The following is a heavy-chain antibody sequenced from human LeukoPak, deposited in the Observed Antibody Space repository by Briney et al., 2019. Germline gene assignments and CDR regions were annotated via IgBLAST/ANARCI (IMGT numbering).Heavy chain of an antibody. V-gene: IGHV3-23*01. D-gene: IGHD5-12*01. J-gene: IGHJ4*02. CDR3: AKGGRGYDYFDY. CDR2: FTGRGGST. Sequence: GGSLRLSCAASGFTFSSYAMSRVRQAPGKGLEWVSTFTGRGGSTYYADSVKGRFTISRDNSKNTLYLQMNSLRAEDTAVYYCAKGGRGYDYFDYWGQGTLVTVSS. CDR1: GFTFSSYA.